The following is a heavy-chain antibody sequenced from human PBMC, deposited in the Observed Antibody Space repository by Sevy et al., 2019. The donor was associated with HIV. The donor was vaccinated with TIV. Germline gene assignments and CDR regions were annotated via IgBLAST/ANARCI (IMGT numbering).Heavy chain of an antibody. J-gene: IGHJ6*02. D-gene: IGHD1-1*01. CDR3: ARDLPADLESPYYYYGMDV. CDR1: GFTFSDYY. Sequence: GGSLRLSCVASGFTFSDYYMSWVRQAPGKGLEWVSSISRSAINIYYADSVQGRFTISRDNAKNSLYLQMNSLRAEDTAVYYCARDLPADLESPYYYYGMDVWGQGTTVTVS. CDR2: ISRSAINI. V-gene: IGHV3-11*01.